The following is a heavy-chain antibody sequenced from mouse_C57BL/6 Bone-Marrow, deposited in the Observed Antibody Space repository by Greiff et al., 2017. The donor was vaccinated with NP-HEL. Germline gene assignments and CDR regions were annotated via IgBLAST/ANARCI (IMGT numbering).Heavy chain of an antibody. V-gene: IGHV3-6*01. CDR2: ISYDGSN. Sequence: ESGPGLVKPSQSLSLTCSVTGYSITSGYYWNWIRQFPGNKLEWMGYISYDGSNNYNPSLKNRISITRDTSKNQFFLKLNSVTTEDTATYYCAVARDYDVSPWFAYWGQGTLVTVSA. CDR3: AVARDYDVSPWFAY. J-gene: IGHJ3*01. CDR1: GYSITSGYY. D-gene: IGHD2-4*01.